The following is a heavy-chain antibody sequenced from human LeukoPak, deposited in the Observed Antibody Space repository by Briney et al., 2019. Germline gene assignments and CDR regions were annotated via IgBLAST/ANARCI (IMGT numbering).Heavy chain of an antibody. CDR3: ATYLRYFDWLPGSY. Sequence: SVSVSWKASGGTFCSYAISWVRQAPGQGLEWMGGIIPIFGTANYAQKFQGRVTITTDESTSTAYMELSSLRSEDTAVYYCATYLRYFDWLPGSYWGQGTLVTVSS. CDR2: IIPIFGTA. V-gene: IGHV1-69*05. D-gene: IGHD3-9*01. J-gene: IGHJ4*02. CDR1: GGTFCSYA.